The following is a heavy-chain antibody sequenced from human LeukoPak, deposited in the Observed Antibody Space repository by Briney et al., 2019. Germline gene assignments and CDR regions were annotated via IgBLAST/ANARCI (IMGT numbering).Heavy chain of an antibody. CDR2: IYYIGST. CDR1: GGSISSYY. V-gene: IGHV4-59*01. Sequence: PSETLSLTCTVSGGSISSYYWSWIRQPPGKGLEWIGYIYYIGSTNYNPSLKSRVTISVDTSKNQFSLKLSSVTAADTAVYYCARVGSGWYFDYWGQGTLVTVSS. J-gene: IGHJ4*02. CDR3: ARVGSGWYFDY. D-gene: IGHD6-19*01.